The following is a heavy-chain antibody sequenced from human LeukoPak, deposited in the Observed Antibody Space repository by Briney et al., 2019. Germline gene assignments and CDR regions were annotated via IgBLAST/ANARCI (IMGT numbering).Heavy chain of an antibody. J-gene: IGHJ4*02. CDR2: INPNSGGT. D-gene: IGHD3-16*01. CDR1: GYTFTGYY. CDR3: ARAQKKFGGVMWVGY. Sequence: GASVKVSCKASGYTFTGYYMHWVRQAPGQGLEWMGWINPNSGGTNYAQKFQGRVTMTRDTSISTAYMELSRLRSDDTAVYYCARAQKKFGGVMWVGYWGQGTLVTVSS. V-gene: IGHV1-2*02.